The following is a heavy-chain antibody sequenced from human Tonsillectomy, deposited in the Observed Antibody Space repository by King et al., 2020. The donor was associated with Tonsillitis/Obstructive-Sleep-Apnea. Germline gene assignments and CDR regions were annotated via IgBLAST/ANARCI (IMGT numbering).Heavy chain of an antibody. CDR3: ARLVDTAMDSDFYYGMDV. J-gene: IGHJ6*02. CDR1: GYRFSKYW. Sequence: VQLVQSGAEVKKPGESLRISCQGSGYRFSKYWITWVRQMPGKGLEWMGRIDPSDSYVNNSPSFQGHVSISVDKSINTAYLQWRSLKASDTAIYYCARLVDTAMDSDFYYGMDVWGQGTTVTVSS. CDR2: IDPSDSYV. D-gene: IGHD5-18*01. V-gene: IGHV5-10-1*03.